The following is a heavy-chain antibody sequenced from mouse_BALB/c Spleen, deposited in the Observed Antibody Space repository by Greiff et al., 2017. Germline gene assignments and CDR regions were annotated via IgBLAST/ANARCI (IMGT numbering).Heavy chain of an antibody. CDR2: INPYNDGT. CDR1: GYTFTSYV. D-gene: IGHD1-1*01. CDR3: ALTTVVARGYAMDY. J-gene: IGHJ4*01. V-gene: IGHV1-14*01. Sequence: VQLQQSGPELVKPGASVKMSCKASGYTFTSYVMHWVKQKPGQGLEWIGYINPYNDGTKYNEKFKGKATLTSDKSSSTAYMELSSLTSEDSAVYYCALTTVVARGYAMDYWGQGTSVTVSS.